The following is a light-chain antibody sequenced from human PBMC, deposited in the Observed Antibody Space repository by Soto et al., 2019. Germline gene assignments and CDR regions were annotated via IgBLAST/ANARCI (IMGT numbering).Light chain of an antibody. Sequence: EIVMTQFPVTLSVSPGESATLSCRASQIIRSTYLAWYQQKPGQAPRLLIYGISNRATGIPDRFSGSGSATEFTLTISSLQSEDAAVYYRQQYSAWPLTFGGGTKVEIK. CDR3: QQYSAWPLT. J-gene: IGKJ4*01. V-gene: IGKV3D-15*01. CDR2: GIS. CDR1: QIIRSTY.